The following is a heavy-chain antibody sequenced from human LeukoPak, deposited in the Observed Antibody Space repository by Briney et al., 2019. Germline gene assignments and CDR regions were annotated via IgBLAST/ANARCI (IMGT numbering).Heavy chain of an antibody. V-gene: IGHV1-2*04. CDR2: INPNSGGT. CDR3: ARGWTGITMIVDDAFDI. Sequence: ASVKVSCKASGYTFTGYYMHWVRQAPGQGLEWMGWINPNSGGTNYAQKFQGWVTMTRDTSISTAYMELSRLRSDDTVVYYCARGWTGITMIVDDAFDIWGQGTMVTVSS. J-gene: IGHJ3*02. D-gene: IGHD3-22*01. CDR1: GYTFTGYY.